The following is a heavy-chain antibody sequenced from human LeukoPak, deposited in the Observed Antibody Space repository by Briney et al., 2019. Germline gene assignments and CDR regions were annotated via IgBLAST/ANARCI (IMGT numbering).Heavy chain of an antibody. CDR3: ARAVVGFGELDDPYYFDY. J-gene: IGHJ4*02. CDR1: GGSISSYY. V-gene: IGHV4-59*01. CDR2: IYYSGST. D-gene: IGHD3-10*01. Sequence: SSDTLSLTCTVSGGSISSYYWSWIRKPPGKGLEWIGYIYYSGSTNYNPSLKSRVTISVDTSKNQFSLKLSSVTAADTAVYYCARAVVGFGELDDPYYFDYWGQGTLVTVSS.